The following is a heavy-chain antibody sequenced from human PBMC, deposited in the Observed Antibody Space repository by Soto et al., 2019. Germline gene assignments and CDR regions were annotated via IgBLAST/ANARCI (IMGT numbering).Heavy chain of an antibody. CDR2: ISHSGST. CDR3: ARLRSSSGLVYYFFDY. J-gene: IGHJ4*02. CDR1: GGSISSGDDY. Sequence: SETLSLTCTVYGGSISSGDDYWSWIRQPPGKGLEWIGHISHSGSTFYNPSLKSRVTLSEDTSKNQFSLRLSSVTAADTAVYYCARLRSSSGLVYYFFDYWGQGTLVTVSS. V-gene: IGHV4-30-4*01. D-gene: IGHD3-22*01.